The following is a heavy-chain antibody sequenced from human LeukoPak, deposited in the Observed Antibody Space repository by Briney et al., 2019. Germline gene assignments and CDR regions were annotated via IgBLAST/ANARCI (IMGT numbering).Heavy chain of an antibody. CDR1: GFTFSSYG. D-gene: IGHD3-3*01. CDR2: ISYDGSNK. CDR3: AKDGYDFWSGYYTGMGDYYYYMDV. Sequence: GGSLRLSCAASGFTFSSYGMHWVRQAPGKGLEWVAVISYDGSNKYYADSVKGRFTISRDNSKNTLYLQMNSLGAEDTAVYYCAKDGYDFWSGYYTGMGDYYYYMDVWGKGTTVTVSS. J-gene: IGHJ6*03. V-gene: IGHV3-30*18.